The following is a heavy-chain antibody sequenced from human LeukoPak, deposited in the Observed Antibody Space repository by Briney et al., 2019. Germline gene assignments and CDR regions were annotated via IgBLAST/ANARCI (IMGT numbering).Heavy chain of an antibody. CDR1: GFTVSSNY. CDR3: AKQFGYSYGLHY. CDR2: IYSGGST. Sequence: PGGSLRLSCTASGFTVSSNYMSWVRQAPGKGLEWVSVIYSGGSTYYADSVKGRITISRDNSKNTLYLQLNSLRAEDTALYYCAKQFGYSYGLHYWGQGTLVTVSS. V-gene: IGHV3-66*02. D-gene: IGHD5-18*01. J-gene: IGHJ4*02.